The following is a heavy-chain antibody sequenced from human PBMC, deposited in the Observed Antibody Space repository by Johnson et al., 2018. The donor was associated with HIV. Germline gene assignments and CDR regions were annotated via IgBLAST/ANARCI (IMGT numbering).Heavy chain of an antibody. Sequence: VQLVESGGGLVQPGGSLRLSCAASVFTFSSYAMSWVRQAPGKGLEWVSAISGSGGSTYYADSVKGRFTISRDNSKNTLYLQMNSLRAEDTAVYYCAKDRNVLLWFPRAFDIGCQGTMVTVSS. J-gene: IGHJ3*02. CDR1: VFTFSSYA. CDR2: ISGSGGST. V-gene: IGHV3-23*04. CDR3: AKDRNVLLWFPRAFDI. D-gene: IGHD3-10*01.